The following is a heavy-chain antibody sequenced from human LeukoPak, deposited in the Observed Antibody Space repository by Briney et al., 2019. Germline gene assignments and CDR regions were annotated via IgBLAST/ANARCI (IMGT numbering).Heavy chain of an antibody. V-gene: IGHV1-46*01. CDR1: GYTFTNYH. J-gene: IGHJ4*02. CDR2: INPINLGGDNT. D-gene: IGHD5-18*01. Sequence: ASVTVSCKASGYTFTNYHIHWVRQTPGQGLEWMGVINPINLGGDNTLYAQKFQGRVRMARDTPTSTVYMELSSLRSEDTALYYCARGFSLTDTSMVFWGQGTLVTVSS. CDR3: ARGFSLTDTSMVF.